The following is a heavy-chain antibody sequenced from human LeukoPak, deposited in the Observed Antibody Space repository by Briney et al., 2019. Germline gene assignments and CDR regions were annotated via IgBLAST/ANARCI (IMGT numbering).Heavy chain of an antibody. CDR3: ARAPGIAVAGTTFDY. CDR1: GGSISSSNYY. J-gene: IGHJ4*02. D-gene: IGHD6-19*01. CDR2: IYSRGST. Sequence: SETLSLTCIVSGGSISSSNYYWGWIRQSPWKGLEWIGSIYSRGSTYYNPSLKSRVTISVDTSKNQFSLKLSSVTAADTAVYYCARAPGIAVAGTTFDYWGQGTLVTVSS. V-gene: IGHV4-39*07.